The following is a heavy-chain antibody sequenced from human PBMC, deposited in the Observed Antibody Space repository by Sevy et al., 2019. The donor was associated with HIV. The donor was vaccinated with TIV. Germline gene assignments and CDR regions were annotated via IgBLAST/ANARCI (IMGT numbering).Heavy chain of an antibody. J-gene: IGHJ4*02. V-gene: IGHV4-4*07. D-gene: IGHD1-1*01. CDR1: GFTFSTYW. CDR2: IYTSGRT. CDR3: TRGEVQLWPSGFDY. Sequence: GSLGLSCAATGFTFSTYWMSWVRQAPGKGLEWIGRIYTSGRTNYNPSLKSRVTMSVDTSKNQFSLKLRSVTAADTAVYFCTRGEVQLWPSGFDYWGQGTLVTVSS.